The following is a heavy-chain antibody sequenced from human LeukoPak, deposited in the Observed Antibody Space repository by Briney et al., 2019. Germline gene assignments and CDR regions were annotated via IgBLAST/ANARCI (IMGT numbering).Heavy chain of an antibody. CDR1: GFTFSSYA. CDR2: ITAGGGTT. V-gene: IGHV3-23*01. CDR3: AKNNGGSGYSAADY. D-gene: IGHD2-15*01. J-gene: IGHJ4*02. Sequence: PGGSLRLSCAASGFTFSSYAMTWVRQAPGKGPEWVSSITAGGGTTYYAESVKGRFTISRDNSKTTPYVQMNSLRAEDTAVYYCAKNNGGSGYSAADYWGQGTVVIVSS.